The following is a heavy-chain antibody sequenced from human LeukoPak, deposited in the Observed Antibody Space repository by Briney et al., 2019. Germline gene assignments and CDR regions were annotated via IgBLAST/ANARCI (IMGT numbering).Heavy chain of an antibody. Sequence: GGSLRLSCAASGFTFSVYWMHWVRQVPGKGLVWVSRLNSDGSTTGYADSVKGRFTISRANAKNTLYLQMNSLRAEDTAIYYCARGGRLYTIDYWGQGTLVTVSS. D-gene: IGHD1-1*01. J-gene: IGHJ4*02. CDR3: ARGGRLYTIDY. V-gene: IGHV3-74*01. CDR2: LNSDGSTT. CDR1: GFTFSVYW.